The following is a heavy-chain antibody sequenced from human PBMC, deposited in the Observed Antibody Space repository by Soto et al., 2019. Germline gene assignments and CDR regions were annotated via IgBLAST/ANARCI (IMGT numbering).Heavy chain of an antibody. CDR2: IWYDGSNK. CDR3: ARDNRLAAEAGYGMDV. Sequence: PGGSLRLSCAASGFTFSSYGMHWVRQAPGKGLEWVAVIWYDGSNKYYADSVKGRFTISRDNSKNTLYLQMNSLRAEDTAVYYCARDNRLAAEAGYGMDVWGQGTTVTVS. D-gene: IGHD3-9*01. CDR1: GFTFSSYG. V-gene: IGHV3-33*01. J-gene: IGHJ6*02.